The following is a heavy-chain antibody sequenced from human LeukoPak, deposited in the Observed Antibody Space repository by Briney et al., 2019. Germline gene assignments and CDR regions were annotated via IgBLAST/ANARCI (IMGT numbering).Heavy chain of an antibody. V-gene: IGHV1-18*01. Sequence: ASVKVSCKAFGDTFTSYGISWVRQAPGQGLEWMGWISAYNGNTNYAQKLQGRVTMTTDTSTSTAYMELRSLRSDDTAVYYCARGGQWLVPGYYYYYYGMDVWGQGTTVTVSS. J-gene: IGHJ6*02. CDR1: GDTFTSYG. D-gene: IGHD6-19*01. CDR2: ISAYNGNT. CDR3: ARGGQWLVPGYYYYYYGMDV.